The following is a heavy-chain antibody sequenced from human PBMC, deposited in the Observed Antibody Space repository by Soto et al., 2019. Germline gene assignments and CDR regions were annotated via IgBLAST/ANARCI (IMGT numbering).Heavy chain of an antibody. J-gene: IGHJ5*02. CDR2: INHSGST. V-gene: IGHV4-34*01. Sequence: SETLSLTCAVYGGSFSGYYWSWIRQPPGKGLEWIGEINHSGSTNYNPSLKSRVTISVDTSKNQFSLKLSSVTAADTAVYYCAREMDYGDPMSWFDPWGQGTLVTVSS. CDR3: AREMDYGDPMSWFDP. D-gene: IGHD4-17*01. CDR1: GGSFSGYY.